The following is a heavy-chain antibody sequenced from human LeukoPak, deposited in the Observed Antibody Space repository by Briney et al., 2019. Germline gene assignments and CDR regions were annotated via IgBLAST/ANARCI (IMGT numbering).Heavy chain of an antibody. Sequence: GSLRLSCAASGFTFSSYAMSWVRQAPGKGLEWVSAISGSGGSTYYAGSVKGRFTISRDNSKNTLYLQMNSLRAEDTAVYYCAKGYYYDSSGYYYFDYWGQGTLVTVSS. J-gene: IGHJ4*02. CDR1: GFTFSSYA. CDR2: ISGSGGST. D-gene: IGHD3-22*01. V-gene: IGHV3-23*01. CDR3: AKGYYYDSSGYYYFDY.